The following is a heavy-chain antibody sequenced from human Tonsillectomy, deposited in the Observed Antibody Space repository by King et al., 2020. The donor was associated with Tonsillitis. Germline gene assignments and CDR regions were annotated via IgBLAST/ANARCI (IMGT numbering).Heavy chain of an antibody. CDR2: ISSTGDYI. Sequence: VQLVESGGGLVKPGGSLRLSCAASGFTFSSYSMNWVRQAPGKGLEWVSSISSTGDYIYFADSVRGRFTISRDNAKNSLYLQMNSLRAEDTAVYYCASLGFGESFFHYWGQGTLVTVSS. D-gene: IGHD3-10*01. CDR1: GFTFSSYS. J-gene: IGHJ4*02. CDR3: ASLGFGESFFHY. V-gene: IGHV3-21*01.